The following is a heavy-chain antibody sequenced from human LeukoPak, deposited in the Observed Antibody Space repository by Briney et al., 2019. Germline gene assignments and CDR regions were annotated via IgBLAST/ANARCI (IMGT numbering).Heavy chain of an antibody. D-gene: IGHD3-3*01. Sequence: PGGSLRLSCAASGFTFSSYGMHWVRQAPGKGLEWVAFIRYDGSNKYYADSVKGRFTISRDNAKNSLYLQMNSLRAEDTAVYYCARSSSRFLEWLLTYWGQGTLVTVSS. J-gene: IGHJ4*02. V-gene: IGHV3-30*02. CDR2: IRYDGSNK. CDR1: GFTFSSYG. CDR3: ARSSSRFLEWLLTY.